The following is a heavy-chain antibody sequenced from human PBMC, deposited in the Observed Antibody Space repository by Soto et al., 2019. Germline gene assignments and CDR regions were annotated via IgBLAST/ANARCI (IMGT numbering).Heavy chain of an antibody. CDR1: GFAFTGYY. Sequence: ASVKVSCKASGFAFTGYYIHWVRLAPGQGLEWMGWIKSNGDDTKYARKFQDRVTMTRDTSMNTVYMELSRLRSDDTAVYYCARDKRSYGEPPFEYWGQGTLVSVSS. V-gene: IGHV1-2*02. D-gene: IGHD3-16*01. CDR3: ARDKRSYGEPPFEY. CDR2: IKSNGDDT. J-gene: IGHJ4*02.